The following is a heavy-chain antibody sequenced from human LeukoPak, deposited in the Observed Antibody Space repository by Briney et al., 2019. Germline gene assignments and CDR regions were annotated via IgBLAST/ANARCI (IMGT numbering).Heavy chain of an antibody. V-gene: IGHV3-23*01. CDR2: ISGSGGRT. Sequence: GGSLRLSCADSGFTFSSSGMTWVRQAPGKGLEWVSAISGSGGRTYYADSVRGRFTISRDNSKNTLYLQINSLRAEDTAVYYCARDSPGYGGYSYWGQGTLVTVSS. D-gene: IGHD5-12*01. J-gene: IGHJ4*02. CDR3: ARDSPGYGGYSY. CDR1: GFTFSSSG.